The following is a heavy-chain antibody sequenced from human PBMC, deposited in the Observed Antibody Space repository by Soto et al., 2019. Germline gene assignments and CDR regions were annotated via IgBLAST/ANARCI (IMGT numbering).Heavy chain of an antibody. V-gene: IGHV4-31*03. CDR1: GGSISSGGYY. J-gene: IGHJ6*02. CDR2: IYYSGST. Sequence: SEALSLTCTVSGGSISSGGYYWSWSRQHPGKGLEWIGYIYYSGSTYYNPSLKSRVTISVDTSKNQFSLKLSSVTAADTAVYYCARDRIQLWLPRGYYYYYGMDVWGQGTTVTVSS. D-gene: IGHD5-18*01. CDR3: ARDRIQLWLPRGYYYYYGMDV.